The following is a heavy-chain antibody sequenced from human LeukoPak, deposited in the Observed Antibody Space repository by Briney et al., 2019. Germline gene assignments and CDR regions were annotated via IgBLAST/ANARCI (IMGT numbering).Heavy chain of an antibody. Sequence: AASVKVSCKASGYTFTSYYMHWVRQAPGQGLEWMGIINPSGGSTSYAQKFQGRVTMTRDTSTSTAYMELRSLRSDDTAVYYCARDSGVFRIAAAGQLWNYWGQGTLVTVSS. J-gene: IGHJ4*02. CDR2: INPSGGST. CDR3: ARDSGVFRIAAAGQLWNY. V-gene: IGHV1-46*01. D-gene: IGHD6-13*01. CDR1: GYTFTSYY.